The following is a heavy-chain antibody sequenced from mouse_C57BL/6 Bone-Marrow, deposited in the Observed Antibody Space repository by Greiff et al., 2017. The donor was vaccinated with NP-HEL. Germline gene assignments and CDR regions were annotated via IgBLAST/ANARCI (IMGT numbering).Heavy chain of an antibody. J-gene: IGHJ1*03. CDR3: ARRRLRRWYFDV. CDR1: GFTFSSYG. V-gene: IGHV5-6*02. CDR2: ISSGGSYT. Sequence: EVMLVESGGDLVKPGGSLTLSCAASGFTFSSYGMSWVRQTPDKRLEWVATISSGGSYTYYPASVKGRFTISRDNAKNTLYLHMSCLKSEDEAMYYCARRRLRRWYFDVWGTGTAVTVSS. D-gene: IGHD2-2*01.